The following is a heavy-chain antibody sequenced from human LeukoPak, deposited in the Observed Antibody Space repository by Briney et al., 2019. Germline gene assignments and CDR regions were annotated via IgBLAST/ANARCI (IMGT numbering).Heavy chain of an antibody. D-gene: IGHD3-3*01. V-gene: IGHV3-48*04. CDR1: GFTFSGYS. CDR3: ARGQGDFWSGSYYYYYMDV. CDR2: ISGTSGTI. Sequence: PGGSLRLSCAASGFTFSGYSMHWVRQAPGKGLVWVSYISGTSGTIYNADSVTGRFTISRDNAKNSLYLQMNSLRAEDTALYFCARGQGDFWSGSYYYYYMDVWGKGTTVTVSS. J-gene: IGHJ6*03.